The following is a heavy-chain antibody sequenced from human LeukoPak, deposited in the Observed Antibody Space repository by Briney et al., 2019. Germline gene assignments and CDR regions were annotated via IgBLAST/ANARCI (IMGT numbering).Heavy chain of an antibody. D-gene: IGHD3-22*01. Sequence: GGSLRLSCAASGFTFSSYSMNWVRQAPGKGLEWVAVIWYDGSNKYYADSVKGRFTISRDNSKNTLYLQMNSLRAEDTAVYYCARGGEDSSGYYWDYWGQGTLVTVSS. CDR1: GFTFSSYS. CDR3: ARGGEDSSGYYWDY. CDR2: IWYDGSNK. J-gene: IGHJ4*02. V-gene: IGHV3-33*08.